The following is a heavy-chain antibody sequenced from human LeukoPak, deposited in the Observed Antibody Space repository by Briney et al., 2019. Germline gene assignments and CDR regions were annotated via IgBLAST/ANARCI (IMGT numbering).Heavy chain of an antibody. CDR1: GFTFSSYA. Sequence: PGGSLRLSCAASGFTFSSYAMSWVRQAPGKGLEWVAVISYDGSNKYYADSVKGRFTISRDNSKNTLYLQMNSLRAEDTAVYYCAKDRGAAAGPPREIDYWGQGTLVTVSS. CDR3: AKDRGAAAGPPREIDY. J-gene: IGHJ4*02. D-gene: IGHD6-13*01. CDR2: ISYDGSNK. V-gene: IGHV3-30*18.